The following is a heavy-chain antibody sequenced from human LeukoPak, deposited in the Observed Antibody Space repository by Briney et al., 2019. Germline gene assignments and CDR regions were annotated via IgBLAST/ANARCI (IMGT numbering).Heavy chain of an antibody. Sequence: GGSLRLSCTASGFTFSNYGMSWGRQAPGKGPEWVANIKQDGREKYSLASLKGRFTISRDTAKRSLYLQMNSLRAEDTAVYYCARYQGGGWDVWGQGTTVTVSS. CDR3: ARYQGGGWDV. D-gene: IGHD6-25*01. V-gene: IGHV3-7*01. J-gene: IGHJ6*02. CDR1: GFTFSNYG. CDR2: IKQDGREK.